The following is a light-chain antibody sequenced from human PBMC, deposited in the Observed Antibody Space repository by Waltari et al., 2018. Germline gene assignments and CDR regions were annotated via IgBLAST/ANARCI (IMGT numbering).Light chain of an antibody. CDR2: DAS. CDR1: QSVSSSY. Sequence: IVLTQSPGTLPFHPGERATLSCRLSQSVSSSYLAWYQQKPGQAPRLLIYDASSSATGIPDRCSGSGSGTDFTLTISRLEPEDFAVYYCQQYDSSPLFTFGPGTKVDIK. J-gene: IGKJ3*01. CDR3: QQYDSSPLFT. V-gene: IGKV3-20*01.